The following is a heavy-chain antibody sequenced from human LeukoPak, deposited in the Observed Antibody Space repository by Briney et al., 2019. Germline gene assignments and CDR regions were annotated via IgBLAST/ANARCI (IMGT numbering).Heavy chain of an antibody. Sequence: PSETLSLTCAVYGGSFSGYYWSWIRQPPGKGLEWIGEISHSGSTNYNPSLKSRVTMSVDTSKNQFSLKLSSVTAADTAVYYCARGHYDRSGYYYVGNWFDPWGQGTLVTVSS. CDR1: GGSFSGYY. V-gene: IGHV4-34*01. CDR2: ISHSGST. D-gene: IGHD3-22*01. J-gene: IGHJ5*02. CDR3: ARGHYDRSGYYYVGNWFDP.